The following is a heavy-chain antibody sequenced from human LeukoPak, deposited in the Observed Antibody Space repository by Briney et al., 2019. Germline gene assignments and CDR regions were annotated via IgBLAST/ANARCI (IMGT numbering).Heavy chain of an antibody. V-gene: IGHV1-2*02. CDR3: ARDGGYCSSTSCYRSWFDP. J-gene: IGHJ5*02. CDR2: INPNSGGT. Sequence: ASVKVSCKASGYTFTGYYMHWVRQAPGQGPEWMGWINPNSGGTNYAQKFQGRVTMTRDTSISTAYMELSRLRSDDTAVYYCARDGGYCSSTSCYRSWFDPWGQGTLVTVSS. CDR1: GYTFTGYY. D-gene: IGHD2-2*01.